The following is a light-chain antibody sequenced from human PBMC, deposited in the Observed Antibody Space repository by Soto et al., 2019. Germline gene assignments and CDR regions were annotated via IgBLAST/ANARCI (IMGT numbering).Light chain of an antibody. Sequence: AIRMTQSPSSLSASTGDRVTITCRASQGISSYLAWYQQKPGKAPKLLIYAASTLQSGVPSRFSSSGSGTDFTLPISCMQSEEFATYYYQQYYSYPLYTFGQGTKLEIK. CDR3: QQYYSYPLYT. CDR2: AAS. CDR1: QGISSY. J-gene: IGKJ2*01. V-gene: IGKV1-8*01.